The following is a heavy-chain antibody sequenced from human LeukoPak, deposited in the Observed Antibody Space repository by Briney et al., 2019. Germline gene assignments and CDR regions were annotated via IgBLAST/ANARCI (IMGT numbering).Heavy chain of an antibody. CDR1: GYTFTSYD. D-gene: IGHD3-22*01. Sequence: GASVKVSCKASGYTFTSYDINWVRQATGQGLEWMGWMNPNSGNTGYAQKFQGRVTMTRNTSISTAYMELSSLRSEDTAVYYCAREFLGEKYYYDSSGNYDYYYYGMDVWGQGTTVTVSS. J-gene: IGHJ6*02. V-gene: IGHV1-8*01. CDR3: AREFLGEKYYYDSSGNYDYYYYGMDV. CDR2: MNPNSGNT.